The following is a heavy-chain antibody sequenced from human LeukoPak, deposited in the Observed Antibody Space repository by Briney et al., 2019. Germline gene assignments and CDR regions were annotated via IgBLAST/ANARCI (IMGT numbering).Heavy chain of an antibody. D-gene: IGHD3-3*01. V-gene: IGHV4-59*01. CDR2: SYYSGST. Sequence: SETLSLTCTVPGGSISSYYWSWIRQPPGKGLEWIGYSYYSGSTNYNPSLKSRVTISVDTSKNQFSLKMSSVTAADTAVYYCARGGADYDFWSGYFITTPFDYWGQGTLVTVSS. CDR3: ARGGADYDFWSGYFITTPFDY. CDR1: GGSISSYY. J-gene: IGHJ4*02.